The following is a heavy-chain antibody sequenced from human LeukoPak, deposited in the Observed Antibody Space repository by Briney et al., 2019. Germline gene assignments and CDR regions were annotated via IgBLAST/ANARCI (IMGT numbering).Heavy chain of an antibody. CDR2: ICYSGST. Sequence: PSETLSLTCTVSGGSISSSSYYWGWIRQPPRKGLEWIGSICYSGSTYYNPSLKSRVTISVDTSKNQFSLKLSSVTAADTAVYYCARHWAYYCSSTSCEDYWGQGTLVTVSS. J-gene: IGHJ4*02. V-gene: IGHV4-39*01. CDR3: ARHWAYYCSSTSCEDY. D-gene: IGHD2-2*01. CDR1: GGSISSSSYY.